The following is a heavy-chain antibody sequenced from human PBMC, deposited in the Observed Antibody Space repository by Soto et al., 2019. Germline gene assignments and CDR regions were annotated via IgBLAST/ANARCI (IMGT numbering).Heavy chain of an antibody. J-gene: IGHJ6*02. D-gene: IGHD3-10*01. CDR3: ARAGYYYGSGSSVHYYYYGMDV. V-gene: IGHV1-2*04. CDR2: INPNSGGT. CDR1: GYTVTGYY. Sequence: GASVKVSCKASGYTVTGYYMHWVRQAPGQGLEWMGWINPNSGGTNYAQKFQGWVTMTRDTSISTAYMELSRLRSDDTAVYYCARAGYYYGSGSSVHYYYYGMDVWGQGTTVTVSS.